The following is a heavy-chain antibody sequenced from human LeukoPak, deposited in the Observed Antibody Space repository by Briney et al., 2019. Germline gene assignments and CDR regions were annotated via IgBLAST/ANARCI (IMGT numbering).Heavy chain of an antibody. CDR1: GYTFTSYG. D-gene: IGHD3-22*01. J-gene: IGHJ4*02. CDR3: ARAREGDYYDSSGYYYDY. V-gene: IGHV1-18*01. Sequence: ASVKVSCKASGYTFTSYGISWVRQAPGQGLEWMGWISAYNGNTNYAQKLQGRVTMTTDTSTSTAYMELRSLRSDDTAVYYCARAREGDYYDSSGYYYDYWSQGTLVTVSS. CDR2: ISAYNGNT.